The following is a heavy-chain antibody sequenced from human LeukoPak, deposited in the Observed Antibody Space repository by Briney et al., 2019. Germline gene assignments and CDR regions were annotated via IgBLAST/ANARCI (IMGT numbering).Heavy chain of an antibody. D-gene: IGHD1-26*01. V-gene: IGHV1-2*02. J-gene: IGHJ4*02. CDR3: ARASGSNADFDY. CDR2: INPYSGGT. Sequence: ASVKVSCKASGYTFTGYYVHWVRQAPGQGLEWMGWINPYSGGTNYAQKFQGRVTMTRDTSISTAYMERSRLRSDDTAVYYFARASGSNADFDYWGQGTLLTVSS. CDR1: GYTFTGYY.